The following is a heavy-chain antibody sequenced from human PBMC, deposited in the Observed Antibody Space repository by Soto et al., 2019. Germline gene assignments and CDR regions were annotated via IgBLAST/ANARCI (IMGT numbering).Heavy chain of an antibody. CDR3: ARDATATHPRLNWFDP. D-gene: IGHD1-26*01. CDR1: GGTFSSYA. CDR2: IIPIFGTA. V-gene: IGHV1-69*01. Sequence: QVQLVQSGAEVKKPGSSVKVSCKASGGTFSSYAISWVRQAPGQGLEWMGGIIPIFGTANYAQKVQGRVTITADESTSTAYMELSSLRSEDTAVYYCARDATATHPRLNWFDPWGQGTLVTVSS. J-gene: IGHJ5*02.